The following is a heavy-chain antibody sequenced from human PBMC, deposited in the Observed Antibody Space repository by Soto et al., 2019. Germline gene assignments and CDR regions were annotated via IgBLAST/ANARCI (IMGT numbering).Heavy chain of an antibody. V-gene: IGHV3-66*01. J-gene: IGHJ4*02. CDR1: GFTVSSNY. CDR3: AREATLFGVVIIGYFDY. D-gene: IGHD3-3*01. CDR2: IYSGGST. Sequence: EVQLVESGGGLVQPGGSLRLSCAASGFTVSSNYMSWVRQAPGKGLEWVSVIYSGGSTYYADSVKGRFIISRDNSKNTLYLQMNSLRAEDTAVYYCAREATLFGVVIIGYFDYWGQGTLVTVSS.